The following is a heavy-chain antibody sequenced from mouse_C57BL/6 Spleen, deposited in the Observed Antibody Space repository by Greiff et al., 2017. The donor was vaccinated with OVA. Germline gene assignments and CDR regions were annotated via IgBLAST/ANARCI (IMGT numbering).Heavy chain of an antibody. J-gene: IGHJ4*01. CDR3: ARDGSSPPMDY. CDR1: GYTFTDYY. Sequence: EVQGVESGPVLVKPGASVKMSCKASGYTFTDYYMNWVKQSHGKSLEWIGVINPYNGGTSYNQKFKGKATLTVDKSSSTAYMELNSLTSEDSAVYYCARDGSSPPMDYWGQGTSVTVSS. D-gene: IGHD1-1*01. V-gene: IGHV1-19*01. CDR2: INPYNGGT.